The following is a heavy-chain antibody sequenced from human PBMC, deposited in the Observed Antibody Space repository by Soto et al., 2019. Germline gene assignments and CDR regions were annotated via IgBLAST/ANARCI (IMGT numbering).Heavy chain of an antibody. CDR2: IYSGGST. J-gene: IGHJ4*02. CDR1: GFTVGSNY. D-gene: IGHD5-18*01. Sequence: LRLSCAASGFTVGSNYMSWVRQAPGKGLEWVSVIYSGGSTYYADSVKGRFTFFRDNSKNTLYLQMNSLRAEDTAVYYCARVKRSGYSYGLLDYWGQGTLVTVSS. V-gene: IGHV3-53*01. CDR3: ARVKRSGYSYGLLDY.